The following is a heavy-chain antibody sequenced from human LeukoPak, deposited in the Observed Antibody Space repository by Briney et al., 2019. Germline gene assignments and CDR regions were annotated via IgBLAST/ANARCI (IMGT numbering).Heavy chain of an antibody. V-gene: IGHV3-74*01. CDR1: GLTFSDYW. D-gene: IGHD2-8*01. Sequence: GGSLRLSCAASGLTFSDYWMHWVRQAPGKGLVWVSRINSDGSSTSYADSVKGRFTISRDNAKNTLYLQMNSLRAEDTDVYSCVKGMRGDYYMDAWGKGTTVTVS. CDR2: INSDGSST. CDR3: VKGMRGDYYMDA. J-gene: IGHJ6*03.